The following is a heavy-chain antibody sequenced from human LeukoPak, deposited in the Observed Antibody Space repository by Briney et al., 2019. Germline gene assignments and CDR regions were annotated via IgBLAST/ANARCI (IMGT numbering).Heavy chain of an antibody. D-gene: IGHD4-17*01. Sequence: GGSLRISCAASGFTFTNHGMTWVRQAPGKGLEWVAVISVSGTTTYYADSVKGRFTISRDNSKNTLYLQMNSLRAEDTAVYYCATLSGDYNWYFDLWGRGTLVTVSS. CDR2: ISVSGTTT. CDR3: ATLSGDYNWYFDL. J-gene: IGHJ2*01. CDR1: GFTFTNHG. V-gene: IGHV3-23*01.